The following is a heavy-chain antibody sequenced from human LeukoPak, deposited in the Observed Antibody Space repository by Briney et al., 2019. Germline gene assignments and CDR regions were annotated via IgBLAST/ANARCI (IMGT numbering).Heavy chain of an antibody. D-gene: IGHD2-15*01. J-gene: IGHJ4*02. CDR1: GFIFSSYA. V-gene: IGHV3-30*04. CDR3: AKDDRRYCSGGSCYDLGY. CDR2: ISYDGSDK. Sequence: GGSLRLSCAASGFIFSSYAMHWVRQAPGKGMEWVSVISYDGSDKYYADSVKGRFTISRDNSKNTLYLQMNSLRAEDTAVYYCAKDDRRYCSGGSCYDLGYWGQGTLVTVSS.